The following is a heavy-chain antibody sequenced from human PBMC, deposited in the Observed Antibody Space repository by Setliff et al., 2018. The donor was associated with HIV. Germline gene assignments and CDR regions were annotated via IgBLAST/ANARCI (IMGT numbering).Heavy chain of an antibody. CDR2: VTPILHTT. CDR3: ARDHQTMLWLDY. D-gene: IGHD2-21*01. J-gene: IGHJ4*02. CDR1: GDTFSTYV. V-gene: IGHV1-69*10. Sequence: SVKVSCKSSGDTFSTYVFTWVRQAPGQGLEWMGGVTPILHTTNYAQKFQGRVTITADISTRTVYMELSSLTSEDTAIYYCARDHQTMLWLDYWGQGTLVTVSS.